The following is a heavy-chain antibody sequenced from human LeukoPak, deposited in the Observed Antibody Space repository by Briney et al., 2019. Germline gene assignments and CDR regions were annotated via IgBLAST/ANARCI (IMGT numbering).Heavy chain of an antibody. Sequence: GGSLRLSCATSGFTSSSYAMSWVRQAPGKGLEWVSAISGSGGSTYYADSVKGRFTISRDNSKNTLYLQMNSLRAEDTAVYYCARTIWGSYRSPSSVWGQGTLVTVSS. CDR2: ISGSGGST. CDR3: ARTIWGSYRSPSSV. D-gene: IGHD3-16*02. V-gene: IGHV3-23*01. J-gene: IGHJ4*02. CDR1: GFTSSSYA.